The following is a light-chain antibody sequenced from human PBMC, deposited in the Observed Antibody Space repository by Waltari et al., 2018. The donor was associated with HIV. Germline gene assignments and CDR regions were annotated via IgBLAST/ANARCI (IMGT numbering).Light chain of an antibody. J-gene: IGKJ1*01. CDR1: QTIRSW. Sequence: DIQMTQSPSTLSASVGASVTITCRASQTIRSWLAWYQQKPGKAPKLLIYKASSLESGVPSRFSGSGSGTEFTLTISSLQPDDVATYYCHQYNSYPTFGQGTKVEIK. CDR2: KAS. V-gene: IGKV1-5*03. CDR3: HQYNSYPT.